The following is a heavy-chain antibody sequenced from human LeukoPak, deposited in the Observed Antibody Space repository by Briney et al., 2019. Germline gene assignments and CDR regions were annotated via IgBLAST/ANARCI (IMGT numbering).Heavy chain of an antibody. D-gene: IGHD6-19*01. J-gene: IGHJ4*02. CDR2: IKQDGSER. CDR3: ARDPRPSSGWRPFDY. V-gene: IGHV3-7*01. CDR1: GFTFSSYW. Sequence: GGSLRLSCAASGFTFSSYWMSWVRQAPGKGLEWEANIKQDGSERYYVDSVKGRFTISRDNAKNSLYLQMNSLRAEDTAVFYCARDPRPSSGWRPFDYWGRGTLVTVSS.